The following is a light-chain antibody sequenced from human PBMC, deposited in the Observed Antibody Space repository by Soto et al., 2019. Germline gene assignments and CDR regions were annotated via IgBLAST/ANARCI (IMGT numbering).Light chain of an antibody. V-gene: IGKV1-33*01. CDR1: QGINNY. CDR2: DAS. Sequence: DIQMTQSPSSVSASLGDIVIIXXQEGQGINNYLNWYQQKPGKAPKLXIYDASNLDTGVPSRFTGSGAGTDFTFTITSLQSDDVATYYCQQYASLPITFGQGTRLEIK. J-gene: IGKJ5*01. CDR3: QQYASLPIT.